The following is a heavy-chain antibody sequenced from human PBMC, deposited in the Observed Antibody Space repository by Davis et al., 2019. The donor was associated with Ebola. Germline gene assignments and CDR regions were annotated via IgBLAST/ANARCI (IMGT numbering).Heavy chain of an antibody. V-gene: IGHV3-30*03. D-gene: IGHD1-26*01. CDR3: ARDASASYPPR. J-gene: IGHJ4*02. Sequence: GGSLRLSCAASGFSFSSYWMSWVRQAPGKGLEWVAVISYDGSNKYYADSVKGRFTISRDNAKNSLFLEMNSLRAEDTAVYYCARDASASYPPRWGQGALVTVSS. CDR2: ISYDGSNK. CDR1: GFSFSSYW.